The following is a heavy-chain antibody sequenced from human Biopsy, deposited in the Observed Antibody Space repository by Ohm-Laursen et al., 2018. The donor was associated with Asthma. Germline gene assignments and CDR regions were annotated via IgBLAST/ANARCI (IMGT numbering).Heavy chain of an antibody. CDR1: GYTFINYA. Sequence: ASVKVSCKASGYTFINYAIHWVRQAPGQRLEWMGWINAGNGNTKYSQKFQGRVTISRDTSASTAYMDLSSLRSEDTAVYYCARTYSDFLTGQVNDAFDMWGQGTMVTVSS. J-gene: IGHJ3*02. CDR3: ARTYSDFLTGQVNDAFDM. CDR2: INAGNGNT. V-gene: IGHV1-3*01. D-gene: IGHD3-9*01.